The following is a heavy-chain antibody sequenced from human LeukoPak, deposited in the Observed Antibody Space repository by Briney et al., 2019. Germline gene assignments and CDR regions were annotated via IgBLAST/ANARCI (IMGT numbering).Heavy chain of an antibody. CDR1: GFTFSDYY. D-gene: IGHD6-13*01. J-gene: IGHJ6*03. V-gene: IGHV3-11*04. Sequence: GGSLRLSCTVSGFTFSDYYMSWIRQAPGKGLEWISYISSSGSTIYYADSVKGRFTISRDNARNSLYLQMSSPRAEDTAVYYCARVSSWRSYYYYFYMDVWGKGTTVTVSS. CDR2: ISSSGSTI. CDR3: ARVSSWRSYYYYFYMDV.